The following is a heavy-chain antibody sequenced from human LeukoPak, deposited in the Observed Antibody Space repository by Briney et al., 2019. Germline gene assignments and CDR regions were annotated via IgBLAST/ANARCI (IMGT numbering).Heavy chain of an antibody. V-gene: IGHV1-69*13. J-gene: IGHJ6*02. D-gene: IGHD3-16*01. CDR3: TTRACHAGGCSSSFYYYYGLHF. CDR2: IIPIFGTA. Sequence: SVKVSCKASGNSISNYAVSWVRRAPGQGFEWMGGIIPIFGTADYAQKFQGRVTITADQSTSTTYMALSSLKSEDTATYYCTTRACHAGGCSSSFYYYYGLHFWGQGTTVSVSS. CDR1: GNSISNYA.